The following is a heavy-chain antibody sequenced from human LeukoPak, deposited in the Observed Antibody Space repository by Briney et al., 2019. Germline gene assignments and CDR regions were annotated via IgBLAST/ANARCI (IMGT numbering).Heavy chain of an antibody. CDR2: IYHTGST. CDR3: ARADFDWLLFDY. Sequence: PSETLSLTCTISGGSVSDYYWSWIRQSPGKGLEWIGYIYHTGSTSYSPSLKSRVTISVDTSKNQFSLKLSSVTAADTAVYYCARADFDWLLFDYWGQGTLVTVSS. D-gene: IGHD3-9*01. V-gene: IGHV4-59*02. J-gene: IGHJ4*02. CDR1: GGSVSDYY.